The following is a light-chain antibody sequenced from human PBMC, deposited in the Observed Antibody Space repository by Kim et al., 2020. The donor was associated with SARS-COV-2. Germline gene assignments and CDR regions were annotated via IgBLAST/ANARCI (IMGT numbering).Light chain of an antibody. CDR3: QHYNSHFLN. J-gene: IGKJ4*01. Sequence: DIHMTQSPSTLSASVGDRVTLTCRASRSISSWLAWYQQKPGKAPELLIYKASKLESGVPSRFSGSGSGTEFSLTINTLQPDDFATYYCQHYNSHFLNFGGGTKVDIK. CDR2: KAS. CDR1: RSISSW. V-gene: IGKV1-5*03.